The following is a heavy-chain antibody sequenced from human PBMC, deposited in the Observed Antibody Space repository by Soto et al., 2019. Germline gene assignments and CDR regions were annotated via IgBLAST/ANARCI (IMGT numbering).Heavy chain of an antibody. CDR2: INPNSGGT. CDR3: ARSLTEGYCTITGCYTRPLYGMDV. J-gene: IGHJ6*02. D-gene: IGHD2-2*02. Sequence: QEQLVQSGAEVKKPGASVKVSCKASGYTFSGYYIHWLRQAPGQGLEWMGWINPNSGGTNYAQKFQGMVTVTRDTPTSTAYMELSRLTSDDTAVYYCARSLTEGYCTITGCYTRPLYGMDVWGQGTTVTVSS. CDR1: GYTFSGYY. V-gene: IGHV1-2*02.